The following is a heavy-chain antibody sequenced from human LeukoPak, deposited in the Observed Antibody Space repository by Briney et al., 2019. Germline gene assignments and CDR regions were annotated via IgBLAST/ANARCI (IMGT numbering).Heavy chain of an antibody. CDR2: MNPNSGNT. D-gene: IGHD1-26*01. CDR3: ATLTGGSYYDYYYGMDV. J-gene: IGHJ6*02. V-gene: IGHV1-18*04. Sequence: ASVKVSCKTSGYTFTGYYMHWVRQAPGQGLEWMGWMNPNSGNTGYAQKLQGRVTMTTDTSTSTAYMELRSLRSDDTAVYYCATLTGGSYYDYYYGMDVWGQGTTVTVSS. CDR1: GYTFTGYY.